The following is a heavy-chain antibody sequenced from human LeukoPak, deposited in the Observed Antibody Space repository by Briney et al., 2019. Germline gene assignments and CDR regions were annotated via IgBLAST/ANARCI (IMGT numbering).Heavy chain of an antibody. D-gene: IGHD3-16*02. V-gene: IGHV1-2*02. CDR1: GYTFTGYY. J-gene: IGHJ4*02. CDR2: INPNSGGT. CDR3: ARSRIMITFGGVIAPYYFDY. Sequence: ASVKVSCKASGYTFTGYYMHWVRQAPGQGLEWMEWINPNSGGTNYAQKFQGRVTMTRDTSISTAYMELSRLRSDDTAVYYCARSRIMITFGGVIAPYYFDYWGQGTLVTVSS.